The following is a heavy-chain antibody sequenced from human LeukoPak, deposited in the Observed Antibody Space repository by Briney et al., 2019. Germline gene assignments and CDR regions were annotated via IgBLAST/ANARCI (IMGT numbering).Heavy chain of an antibody. Sequence: SETLSLTCTLSGGSISSYYWSWIRQPPGKGLEWIGYIYYSGSTNYNPSLKSRVTISVDTSKNQFSLKLSSVTAADTAVYYCAREAGGDYYYYYYMGVWGKGTTVTVS. V-gene: IGHV4-59*01. D-gene: IGHD6-19*01. J-gene: IGHJ6*03. CDR1: GGSISSYY. CDR2: IYYSGST. CDR3: AREAGGDYYYYYYMGV.